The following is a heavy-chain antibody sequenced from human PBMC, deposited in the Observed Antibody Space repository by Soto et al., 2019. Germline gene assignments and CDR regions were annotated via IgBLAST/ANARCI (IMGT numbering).Heavy chain of an antibody. CDR1: GFTFDDYA. J-gene: IGHJ4*02. D-gene: IGHD2-15*01. Sequence: PGGSLRLSCAASGFTFDDYAMHWVRQAPGKGLEWVSGISWNSGSIGYADSVKGRFTISRDNAKNSLYLQMNSLRAEDTALYYCAKDTVATPAGYFDYWGQGTLVTVS. CDR2: ISWNSGSI. CDR3: AKDTVATPAGYFDY. V-gene: IGHV3-9*01.